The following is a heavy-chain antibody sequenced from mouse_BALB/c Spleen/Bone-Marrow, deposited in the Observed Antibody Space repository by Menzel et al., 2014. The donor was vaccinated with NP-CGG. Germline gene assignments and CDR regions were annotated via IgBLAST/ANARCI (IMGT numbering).Heavy chain of an antibody. D-gene: IGHD2-4*01. CDR3: ARDDYDAIAY. CDR1: GYTFTSYW. J-gene: IGHJ3*01. Sequence: QVQLQQPGAELAKPGASVEMSCRASGYTFTSYWMHWVKQRPGQGLEWIGYINPSTGYTEYNQKFKDKATLTAVKSSTTAYMQLRSLTSEDSAVYYCARDDYDAIAYWGQGTLVTVSA. CDR2: INPSTGYT. V-gene: IGHV1-7*01.